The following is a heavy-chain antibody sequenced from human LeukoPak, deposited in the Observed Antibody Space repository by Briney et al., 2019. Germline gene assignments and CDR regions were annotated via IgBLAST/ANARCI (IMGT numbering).Heavy chain of an antibody. CDR3: AKPWYSSSWSPFDY. D-gene: IGHD6-13*01. Sequence: PGGSLRLSCAASGFTFSSYAMSWVRQAPGKGLEWVSAISGSGGSTYYVDSVKGRFTISRDNSKNTLYLQMNSLRAEDTAVYYCAKPWYSSSWSPFDYWGQGTLVSVSS. J-gene: IGHJ4*02. V-gene: IGHV3-23*01. CDR2: ISGSGGST. CDR1: GFTFSSYA.